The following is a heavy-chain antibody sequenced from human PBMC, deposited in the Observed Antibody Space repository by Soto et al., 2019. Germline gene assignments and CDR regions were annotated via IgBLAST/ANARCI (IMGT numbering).Heavy chain of an antibody. J-gene: IGHJ4*02. Sequence: ASVKVSCKASGYTFTSYGISWVRQAPGQGLEWMGWISAYNGNTNYAQKLQGRVTMTTDTSTSTAYMELRSLRSDDTAVYYCAGDPRYCSSTSCHPTDYWGQGTLVSVSS. CDR2: ISAYNGNT. CDR3: AGDPRYCSSTSCHPTDY. D-gene: IGHD2-2*01. CDR1: GYTFTSYG. V-gene: IGHV1-18*04.